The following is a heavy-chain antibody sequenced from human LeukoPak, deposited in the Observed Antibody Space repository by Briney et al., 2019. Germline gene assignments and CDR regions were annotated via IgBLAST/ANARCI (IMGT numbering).Heavy chain of an antibody. J-gene: IGHJ4*02. CDR2: IYSGGAT. V-gene: IGHV3-66*04. D-gene: IGHD3-9*01. Sequence: GGSLRLSCVPSGITVSSNYMSWVRQAPGKGLEWVSIIYSGGATFYADSVKGRFIISRENSKNTLWLQMNSLRAEDTAVYYCARLHYDVLTGPFDYWGQGTLVTVSS. CDR1: GITVSSNY. CDR3: ARLHYDVLTGPFDY.